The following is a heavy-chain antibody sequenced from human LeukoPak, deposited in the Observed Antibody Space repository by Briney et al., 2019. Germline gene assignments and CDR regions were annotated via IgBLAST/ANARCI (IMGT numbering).Heavy chain of an antibody. CDR3: VRADPKKTAMVDY. D-gene: IGHD5-18*01. CDR1: GFTFSSYG. J-gene: IGHJ4*02. CDR2: ISGSSSYI. Sequence: GGSLRLSCAASGFTFSSYGMHWVRQAPGKGLEWVSAISGSSSYIYYADSVKGRFTISRDNAKNSLYLQMNSLRVEDTAVYYCVRADPKKTAMVDYWGQGTLVAVSS. V-gene: IGHV3-21*01.